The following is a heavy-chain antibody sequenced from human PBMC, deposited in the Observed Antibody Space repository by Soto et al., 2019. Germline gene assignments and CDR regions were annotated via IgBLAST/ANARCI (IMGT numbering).Heavy chain of an antibody. V-gene: IGHV1-3*01. CDR1: GYTFTSYA. J-gene: IGHJ4*02. D-gene: IGHD6-19*01. CDR2: INAGNGNT. CDR3: ARVIHSSGWYYFDY. Sequence: ASVKVSCKASGYTFTSYAMHWVRQAPGQRLEWMGWINAGNGNTKYSQKFQGRVTITRDTSASTAYMELSSLRSEDTAVYYCARVIHSSGWYYFDYWGQGTLVTVSS.